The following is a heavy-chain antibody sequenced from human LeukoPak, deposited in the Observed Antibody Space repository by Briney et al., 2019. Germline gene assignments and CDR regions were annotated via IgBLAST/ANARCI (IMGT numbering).Heavy chain of an antibody. CDR3: AKGSGGSGSYSKYYFDY. CDR2: ISGSGGTT. V-gene: IGHV3-23*01. D-gene: IGHD3-10*01. Sequence: GGTLRLSCAASGFTFSSYGMNWVRQAPGKGLEWVSAISGSGGTTYYADSLRGRFTISRDNSKNTVYLQINSLRADDTAVYYCAKGSGGSGSYSKYYFDYWGQGTLVTVSS. CDR1: GFTFSSYG. J-gene: IGHJ4*02.